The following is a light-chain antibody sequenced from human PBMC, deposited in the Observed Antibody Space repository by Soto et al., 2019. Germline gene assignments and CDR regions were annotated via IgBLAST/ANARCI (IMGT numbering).Light chain of an antibody. V-gene: IGLV4-69*01. Sequence: QLVLTQPPSASASLGASVKLTCTLSSGHNSYAIAWHQQQPEKGPRYLMKLNSDGSHSKGEGIPDRFSGSSSGAERYLTISSLQSEDEADYYGQTWSTDIRVFGGGTKLTVL. CDR1: SGHNSYA. CDR2: LNSDGSH. J-gene: IGLJ3*02. CDR3: QTWSTDIRV.